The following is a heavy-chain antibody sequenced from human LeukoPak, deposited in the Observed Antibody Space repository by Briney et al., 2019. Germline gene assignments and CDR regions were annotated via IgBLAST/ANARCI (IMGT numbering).Heavy chain of an antibody. CDR3: ARGMGSSRSSIDY. J-gene: IGHJ4*02. V-gene: IGHV3-21*01. CDR1: GFSFSSFS. CDR2: ISSSTSYM. D-gene: IGHD6-13*01. Sequence: GGSLRLSCAASGFSFSSFSMNGVRQAPGKGLEWVSFISSSTSYMYYADSVKGRSTISRDNAKNSLYLQMNSLRAEDTAVYYCARGMGSSRSSIDYWGQGTVVTVSS.